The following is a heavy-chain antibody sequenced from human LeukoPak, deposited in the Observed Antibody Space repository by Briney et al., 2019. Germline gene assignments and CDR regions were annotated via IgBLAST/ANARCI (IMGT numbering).Heavy chain of an antibody. V-gene: IGHV3-7*01. Sequence: PGGSLRLSCAASGFTISNYWMTWVRQAPGKGLEWVANIKEDGSKKYYADSVKGRFTISRDNAENSLYLQKNSLRAEDTAVYYCAKFNTSPGYALDIWGQGTMDTVS. CDR3: AKFNTSPGYALDI. J-gene: IGHJ3*02. CDR2: IKEDGSKK. D-gene: IGHD5-18*01. CDR1: GFTISNYW.